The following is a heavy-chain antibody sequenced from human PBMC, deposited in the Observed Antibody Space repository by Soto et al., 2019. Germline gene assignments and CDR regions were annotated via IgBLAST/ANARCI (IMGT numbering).Heavy chain of an antibody. D-gene: IGHD6-13*01. V-gene: IGHV4-39*01. CDR3: AAEISSAGHY. CDR2: IYFSGTP. Sequence: QLQLQESGPGLVKPSETLSLTCTVSSGSISSSTYHWAWIRQPPGKGLEWIGSIYFSGTPYYSPSLKTRVTLFVDTSKNQFSLKLTSVTAADTAVYYCAAEISSAGHYWGQGTLVTVSS. CDR1: SGSISSSTYH. J-gene: IGHJ4*02.